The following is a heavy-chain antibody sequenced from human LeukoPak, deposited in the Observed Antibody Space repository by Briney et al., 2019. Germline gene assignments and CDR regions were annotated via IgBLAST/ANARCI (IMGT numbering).Heavy chain of an antibody. Sequence: GRSLRLSCAASGFALSDYYMSWIRQAPGKGLEWVSYISSSGSTIYYADSVKGRFTISRDSAKNSLYLQMNSLRAEDTAVYYCARAIYDYVWGSYRLDAFDIWGQGTMVTVSS. J-gene: IGHJ3*02. CDR2: ISSSGSTI. V-gene: IGHV3-11*01. D-gene: IGHD3-16*02. CDR1: GFALSDYY. CDR3: ARAIYDYVWGSYRLDAFDI.